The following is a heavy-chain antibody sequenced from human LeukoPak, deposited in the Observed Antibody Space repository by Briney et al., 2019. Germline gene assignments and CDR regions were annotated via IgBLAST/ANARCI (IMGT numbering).Heavy chain of an antibody. J-gene: IGHJ3*02. CDR2: IYYSGST. V-gene: IGHV4-59*01. Sequence: SETLSLTCTVSGGSISSYYWCWIRQPPGKGLEWIGYIYYSGSTNYNPSLKSRVTISVDTSKNQFSLKLSSVTAADTAVYYCARIDDILTGYYRVGAFDIWGQGTMVTVSS. CDR3: ARIDDILTGYYRVGAFDI. CDR1: GGSISSYY. D-gene: IGHD3-9*01.